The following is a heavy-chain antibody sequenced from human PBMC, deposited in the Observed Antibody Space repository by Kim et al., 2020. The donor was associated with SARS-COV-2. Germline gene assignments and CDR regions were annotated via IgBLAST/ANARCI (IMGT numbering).Heavy chain of an antibody. CDR1: GFPFSSYW. CDR3: TMTRIVTAGRE. J-gene: IGHJ4*02. D-gene: IGHD2-2*01. Sequence: GGSLRLSCAASGFPFSSYWMSWVRQGPGKGLEWVANIRQDGGKKNYADSIKGRFIISRDNAKNSMFLQINSLRAEDTAVYYCTMTRIVTAGREWGQGTLVTVSA. CDR2: IRQDGGKK. V-gene: IGHV3-7*01.